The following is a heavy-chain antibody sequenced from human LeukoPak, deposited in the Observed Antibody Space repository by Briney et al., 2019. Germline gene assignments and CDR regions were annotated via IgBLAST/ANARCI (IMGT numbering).Heavy chain of an antibody. CDR1: GGSFSGYY. D-gene: IGHD3-22*01. CDR2: IYYSGST. J-gene: IGHJ6*02. V-gene: IGHV4-59*08. Sequence: ASETLSLTCAVYGGSFSGYYWSWIRQPPGKGLEWIGYIYYSGSTNYNPSLKSRVTISVDTSKNQFSLKLSSVTAADTAVYYCARHYYDSSGKSLGYYYGMDVWGQGTTVTVSS. CDR3: ARHYYDSSGKSLGYYYGMDV.